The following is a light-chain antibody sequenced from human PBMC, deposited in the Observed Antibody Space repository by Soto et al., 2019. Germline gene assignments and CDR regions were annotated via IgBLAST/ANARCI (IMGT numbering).Light chain of an antibody. J-gene: IGLJ1*01. V-gene: IGLV2-23*02. Sequence: QSALTQPASVSGSPGQSITISCTGTSSDIGSYDLVSWYQQHPGTAPKLIIYEVTKRPSGVSTRFSGSKSGNTASLTISGLQAVDEADYYFCSFADFTYVFGTGIKLTVL. CDR2: EVT. CDR1: SSDIGSYDL. CDR3: CSFADFTYV.